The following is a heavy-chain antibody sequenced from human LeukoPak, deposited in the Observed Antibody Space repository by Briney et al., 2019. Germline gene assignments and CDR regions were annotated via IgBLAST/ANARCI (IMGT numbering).Heavy chain of an antibody. Sequence: GGSLRLSCAASGFSFSSYGMYWVRQAPGKGLEWVSYISSSSSTIYYADSVKGRFTISRDNAKNSLYLQMNSLRAEDTAVYYCARDFYSGSYQVRDYWGQGTLVTVSS. D-gene: IGHD1-26*01. V-gene: IGHV3-48*01. CDR2: ISSSSSTI. CDR3: ARDFYSGSYQVRDY. J-gene: IGHJ4*02. CDR1: GFSFSSYG.